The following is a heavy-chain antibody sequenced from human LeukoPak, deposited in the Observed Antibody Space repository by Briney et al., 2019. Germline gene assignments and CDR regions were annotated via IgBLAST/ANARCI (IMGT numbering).Heavy chain of an antibody. CDR1: GFTFSNAW. CDR2: IKSKTDGGTT. J-gene: IGHJ6*03. CDR3: STRTRHCASSSCHGYYYYYMDV. V-gene: IGHV3-15*01. Sequence: GGSLRLSCAASGFTFSNAWMSWVRQAPGKGLEWVGRIKSKTDGGTTDYAAPVKGRFTISRDDSKNTLYLQMNSLKTEDTAVYYCSTRTRHCASSSCHGYYYYYMDVWGKGTTVTVSS. D-gene: IGHD2-2*01.